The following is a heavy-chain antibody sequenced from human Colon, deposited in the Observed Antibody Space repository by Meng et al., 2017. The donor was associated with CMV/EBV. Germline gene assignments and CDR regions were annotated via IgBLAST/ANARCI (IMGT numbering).Heavy chain of an antibody. J-gene: IGHJ4*02. CDR3: ARGWPPDY. V-gene: IGHV3-69-1*02. D-gene: IGHD6-13*01. CDR1: GFTFSSYW. CDR2: ITHTSDT. Sequence: GESLKISCAASGFTFSSYWMHWVRQAPGKGLEWVSSITHTSDTYYADSLKGRFTLSRDNAQNSVYLQMDSLTAEDTAIYYCARGWPPDYWGQGTLVTVSS.